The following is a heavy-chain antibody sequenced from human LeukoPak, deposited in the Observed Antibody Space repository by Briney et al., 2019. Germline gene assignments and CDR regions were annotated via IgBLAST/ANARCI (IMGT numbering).Heavy chain of an antibody. J-gene: IGHJ6*03. V-gene: IGHV5-51*07. CDR3: ARQGSGYSPTYYYYMDV. CDR1: GYSFTSYW. CDR2: IYPGDSDT. D-gene: IGHD5-18*01. Sequence: GESLKISCKGSGYSFTSYWIGWVHQMPGKGLEWMGIIYPGDSDTRYSPSFQGQVTISADKSISTAYLQWSSLKASDTAMYYCARQGSGYSPTYYYYMDVWGKGTTVTISS.